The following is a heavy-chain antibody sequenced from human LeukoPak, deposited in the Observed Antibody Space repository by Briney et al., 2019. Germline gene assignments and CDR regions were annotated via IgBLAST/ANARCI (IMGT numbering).Heavy chain of an antibody. J-gene: IGHJ4*02. Sequence: SETLSLTCTVSGGSISSYYWSWIRQPPGKGLEWIGYIYYSGSTNYNPSLKSRVTISVDTSKNQFSLKLSSVTAADTAVYYCASSYSGSYFDYFDYWGQGTLVTVSS. D-gene: IGHD1-26*01. V-gene: IGHV4-59*08. CDR1: GGSISSYY. CDR3: ASSYSGSYFDYFDY. CDR2: IYYSGST.